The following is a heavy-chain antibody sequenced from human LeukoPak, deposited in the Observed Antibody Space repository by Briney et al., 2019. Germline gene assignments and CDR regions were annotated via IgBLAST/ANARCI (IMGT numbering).Heavy chain of an antibody. V-gene: IGHV1-69*05. CDR1: GGTFSSYA. CDR2: IIPIFGTA. D-gene: IGHD3-10*01. Sequence: SVKVSCKASGGTFSSYAISWVRQAPGQGLERMGRIIPIFGTANYAQEFQGRVTITTDESTSTAYMELSSLRSEDTAVYYCASDRTIVRGVIYWGQGTLVTVSS. J-gene: IGHJ4*02. CDR3: ASDRTIVRGVIY.